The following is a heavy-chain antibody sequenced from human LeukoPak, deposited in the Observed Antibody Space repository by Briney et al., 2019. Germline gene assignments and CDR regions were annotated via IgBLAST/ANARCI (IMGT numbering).Heavy chain of an antibody. Sequence: LGASVKVSCKASGGTFSSYAISWVRQAPGQGLEWMGGIIPIFGTANYAQKFQGRVTITADESTSTAYMELSSLRSEDTAVYYYAREWENDLRFDPWGQGTLVTVSS. V-gene: IGHV1-69*13. D-gene: IGHD1-1*01. CDR3: AREWENDLRFDP. J-gene: IGHJ5*02. CDR1: GGTFSSYA. CDR2: IIPIFGTA.